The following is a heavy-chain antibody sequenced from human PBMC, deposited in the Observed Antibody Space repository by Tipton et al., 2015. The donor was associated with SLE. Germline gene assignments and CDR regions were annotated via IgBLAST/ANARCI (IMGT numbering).Heavy chain of an antibody. V-gene: IGHV4-34*01. CDR1: GGSFSGYY. CDR3: TGEWQQVVGVAY. J-gene: IGHJ4*02. CDR2: INHSGYT. D-gene: IGHD3-16*01. Sequence: TLSLTCAVYGGSFSGYYWNWIRQPPGKGLEWIGEINHSGYTNYNPSLKSRVTISVDTSKNQFSLNLSSVTAADTAVYYCTGEWQQVVGVAYWGLGALVTVSS.